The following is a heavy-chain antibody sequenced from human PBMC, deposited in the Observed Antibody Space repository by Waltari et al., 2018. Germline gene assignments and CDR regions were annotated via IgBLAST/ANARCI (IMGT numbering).Heavy chain of an antibody. Sequence: EVQLVESGGGLVQPGGSLRLSCAASGFTPSRYEMNWVRQAPGKGLEWVSYISSSGSTIYYADSVKGRFTISRDNAKNSLYLQMNSLRAEDTALYYCARMKILDLDYWGQGTLVTVSS. V-gene: IGHV3-48*03. D-gene: IGHD3-3*01. CDR2: ISSSGSTI. J-gene: IGHJ4*02. CDR1: GFTPSRYE. CDR3: ARMKILDLDY.